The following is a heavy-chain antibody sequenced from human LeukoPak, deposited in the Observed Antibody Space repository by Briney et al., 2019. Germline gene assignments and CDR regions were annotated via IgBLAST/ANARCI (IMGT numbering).Heavy chain of an antibody. Sequence: ASVKVSCKASGYTFTSYDINWVRQATGQGLEWMGWMNPNSGNTGYAQKFQGRVTMTRNTTISTAYMELSSLRSEDTAVYYCARGNSRRLGYCSGGSCYSAFDYWSQGTLVTVSS. CDR2: MNPNSGNT. J-gene: IGHJ4*02. CDR1: GYTFTSYD. D-gene: IGHD2-15*01. V-gene: IGHV1-8*01. CDR3: ARGNSRRLGYCSGGSCYSAFDY.